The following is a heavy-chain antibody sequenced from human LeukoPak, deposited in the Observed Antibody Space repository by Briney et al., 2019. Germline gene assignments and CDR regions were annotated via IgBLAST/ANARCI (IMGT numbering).Heavy chain of an antibody. D-gene: IGHD5-18*01. CDR2: INHRGGT. V-gene: IGHV4-34*01. CDR1: GGSFSGYF. CDR3: ARALRYSYGYIY. J-gene: IGHJ4*02. Sequence: PSETLSLTCAVYGGSFSGYFWNWIRQPPGKGLEWIGEINHRGGTNYNPTLKSRVTISVDSSKKQLSLKLSSVTAADTAVYYCARALRYSYGYIYWGQGTLVTVSS.